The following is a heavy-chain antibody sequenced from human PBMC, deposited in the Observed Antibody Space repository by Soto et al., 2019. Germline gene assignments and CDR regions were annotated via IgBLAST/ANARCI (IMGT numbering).Heavy chain of an antibody. CDR3: ARGLSREYWFDP. Sequence: SETLSLTCTVSGGSISSGGYYWSWIRQHPGKGLEWIGYIYYSGSTYYNPSLKSRVTISVDTSKNQFSLKLSSVTAADTAVYYCARGLSREYWFDPWGQGTLVTVSS. J-gene: IGHJ5*02. V-gene: IGHV4-31*03. CDR2: IYYSGST. CDR1: GGSISSGGYY.